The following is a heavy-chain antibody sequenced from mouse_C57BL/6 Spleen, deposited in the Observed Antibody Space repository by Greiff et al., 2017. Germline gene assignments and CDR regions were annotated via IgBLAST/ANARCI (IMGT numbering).Heavy chain of an antibody. V-gene: IGHV1-26*01. Sequence: EVQLQQSGPELVKPGASVKISCKASGYTFTDYYMNWVKQSHGKSLEWIGDINPNNGGTSYNQKFKGKATLTVDKSSSTAYMELRSLTSEDSAVYYCARGEDGYGAYWGQGTLVTVSA. CDR3: ARGEDGYGAY. J-gene: IGHJ3*01. CDR1: GYTFTDYY. CDR2: INPNNGGT. D-gene: IGHD2-2*01.